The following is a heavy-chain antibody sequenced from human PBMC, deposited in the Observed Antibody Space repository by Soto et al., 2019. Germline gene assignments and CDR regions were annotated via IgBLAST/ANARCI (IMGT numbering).Heavy chain of an antibody. Sequence: TLSLTCAVSGGSISSGGYSWSWIRQPPGKGLEWIGYIYHSGSTYYNPSLKSRVTISVDRSKNQFSLKLSSVTAADTAVYYCARADSVYWFDHWGQGTLVTVSS. CDR3: ARADSVYWFDH. V-gene: IGHV4-30-2*01. J-gene: IGHJ5*02. CDR2: IYHSGST. D-gene: IGHD2-15*01. CDR1: GGSISSGGYS.